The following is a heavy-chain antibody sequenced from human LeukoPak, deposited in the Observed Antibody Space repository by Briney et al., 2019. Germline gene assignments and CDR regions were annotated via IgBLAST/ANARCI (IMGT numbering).Heavy chain of an antibody. J-gene: IGHJ4*02. D-gene: IGHD5-12*01. V-gene: IGHV3-23*01. CDR1: GFTFSSCA. CDR3: AKDPRAPGIRLYYFDY. Sequence: GGSLRLSCAASGFTFSSCAMSWVRQAPGKGLEWVSAISGSGGSTYYADSAKGRFTISRDNSKNTLYLQMDSLRAEDTAVYYCAKDPRAPGIRLYYFDYWGQGTLVTVSS. CDR2: ISGSGGST.